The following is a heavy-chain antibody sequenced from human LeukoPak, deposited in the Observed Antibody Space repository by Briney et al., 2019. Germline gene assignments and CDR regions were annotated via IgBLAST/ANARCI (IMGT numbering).Heavy chain of an antibody. CDR3: ARGNPMARVDY. CDR1: GGSISSGGYY. J-gene: IGHJ4*02. CDR2: IYYSGST. D-gene: IGHD3-10*01. V-gene: IGHV4-31*03. Sequence: TLSLTCTVSGGSISSGGYYWSWIRQHRGKGLEWIGYIYYSGSTYYNPSLKSRVTISVDTSKNQFSLKLSSVTAADTAVYYCARGNPMARVDYWGQGTLVTVSS.